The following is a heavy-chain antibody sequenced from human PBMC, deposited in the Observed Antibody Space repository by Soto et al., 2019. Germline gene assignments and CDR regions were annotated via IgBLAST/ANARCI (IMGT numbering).Heavy chain of an antibody. J-gene: IGHJ4*02. CDR2: ISGSGGST. D-gene: IGHD3-10*01. Sequence: WGSLRISWVSAVFTFSTYGMSRVRQAPGKGLEWVSGISGSGGSTYYADSVKGRFTISRDNSKNTLYLQMNSLRAEDTAVYYCEKGSHEYYGSVAWWGQGTLVTVSS. CDR1: VFTFSTYG. V-gene: IGHV3-23*01. CDR3: EKGSHEYYGSVAW.